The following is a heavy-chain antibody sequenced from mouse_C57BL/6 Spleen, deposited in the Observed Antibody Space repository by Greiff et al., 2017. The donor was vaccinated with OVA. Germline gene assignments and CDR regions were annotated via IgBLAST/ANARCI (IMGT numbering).Heavy chain of an antibody. CDR2: ISDGGSYT. V-gene: IGHV5-4*01. CDR1: GFTFSSYA. D-gene: IGHD4-1*01. CDR3: ARDWGYWGYFDY. Sequence: VQLKESGGGLVKPGGSLKLSCAASGFTFSSYAMSWVRQTPEKRLEWVATISDGGSYTYYPDNVKGRFTISRDNAKNNLYLQMSHLKSEDTAMYYCARDWGYWGYFDYWGQGTTLTVSS. J-gene: IGHJ2*01.